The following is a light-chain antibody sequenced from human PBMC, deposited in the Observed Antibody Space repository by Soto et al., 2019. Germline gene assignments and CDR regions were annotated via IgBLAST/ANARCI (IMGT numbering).Light chain of an antibody. CDR2: GAS. Sequence: EIVLTQSPDTLSLSPGERATLSCRASQNFGSNYLAWYQQKRGQAPRFLIYGASSRATGIPDRFSGSGSGTDFTLTISRLEPEDFAVYFCQRYGRSPTTFGQGTKVDIK. V-gene: IGKV3-20*01. CDR3: QRYGRSPTT. J-gene: IGKJ1*01. CDR1: QNFGSNY.